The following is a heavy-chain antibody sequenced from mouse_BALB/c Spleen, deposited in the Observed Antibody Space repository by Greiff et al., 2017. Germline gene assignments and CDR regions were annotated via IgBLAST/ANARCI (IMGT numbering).Heavy chain of an antibody. V-gene: IGHV1-4*01. D-gene: IGHD4-1*01. CDR1: GYTFTSYT. CDR2: INPSSGYT. J-gene: IGHJ1*01. CDR3: ARGWDGYWYFDV. Sequence: VKLQESGAELARPGASVKMSCKASGYTFTSYTMHWVKQRPGQGLEWIGYINPSSGYTNYNQKFKDKATLTANKSSSTAYMQLSSLTSEDSAVYYCARGWDGYWYFDVWGAGTTVTVSS.